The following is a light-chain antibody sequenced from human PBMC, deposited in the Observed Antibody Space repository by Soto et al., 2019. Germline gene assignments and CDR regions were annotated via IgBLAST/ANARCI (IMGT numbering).Light chain of an antibody. CDR1: SSDVGGFDS. CDR3: SSDTSSNALV. J-gene: IGLJ1*01. Sequence: QSALTQPASVSGSPGQSITLSCTGTSSDVGGFDSVSWYQQHPGSAPKLMIYEVTNRPSGVSHLFSGSKSGNTASLTISGLTTEDEADYYGSSDTSSNALVFGTGTKLTVL. V-gene: IGLV2-14*01. CDR2: EVT.